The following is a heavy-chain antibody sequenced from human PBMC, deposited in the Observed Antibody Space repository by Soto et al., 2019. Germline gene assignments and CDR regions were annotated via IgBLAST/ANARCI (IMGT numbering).Heavy chain of an antibody. CDR2: IIPISGTA. CDR1: GGTFSSYA. V-gene: IGHV1-69*01. J-gene: IGHJ6*02. Sequence: QVQLVQSGAEVKKPGSSVKVSCKASGGTFSSYAISWVRQAPGQGLEWMGGIIPISGTANYAQKIQGRVTITANESTSTVSMELSSLRSEDTAVYFCARSQGSSTSLEIYYYYYYGMDVWGQGTTVNVSS. CDR3: ARSQGSSTSLEIYYYYYYGMDV. D-gene: IGHD2-2*01.